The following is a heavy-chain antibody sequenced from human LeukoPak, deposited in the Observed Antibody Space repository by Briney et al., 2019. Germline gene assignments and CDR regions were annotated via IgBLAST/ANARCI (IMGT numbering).Heavy chain of an antibody. CDR1: GGSISSGSYY. CDR3: ARGYGYNSEY. V-gene: IGHV4-61*09. J-gene: IGHJ4*02. Sequence: SETLSLTCTVSGGSISSGSYYWSWIRQPAGKGLEWIGHIYTSGSTNYNPSLKSRVTISVDTSKNQFSLKLTSVTAADTAVYYCARGYGYNSEYWGQGTLVTVSP. D-gene: IGHD5-24*01. CDR2: IYTSGST.